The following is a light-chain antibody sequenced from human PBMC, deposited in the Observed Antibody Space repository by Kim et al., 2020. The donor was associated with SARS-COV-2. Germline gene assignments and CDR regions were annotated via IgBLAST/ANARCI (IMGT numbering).Light chain of an antibody. CDR2: KAS. CDR1: QSISSL. V-gene: IGKV1-5*03. Sequence: DIQMTQSPSALSASVGDRVTVTCRASQSISSLLAWYQQKSGKAPKLLIYKASSLESGVPSRFSGSGSGTEFTLTISSLQPDDVATYYCQHYDSFPYTFGQGTKLEI. CDR3: QHYDSFPYT. J-gene: IGKJ2*01.